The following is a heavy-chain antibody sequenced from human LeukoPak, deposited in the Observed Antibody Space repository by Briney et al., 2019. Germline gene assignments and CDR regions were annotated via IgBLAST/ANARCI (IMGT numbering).Heavy chain of an antibody. V-gene: IGHV4-30-4*01. D-gene: IGHD2-21*02. CDR3: ARAASGDTPDAFDI. Sequence: SETLSLTCTVSGGSISSGDYYWSWIRQPPGKGLEWIGYIYYSGSTYYNPSLKSRVTISVDTSKNQFSLKLSSVTAADTAVYYCARAASGDTPDAFDIWGQGTMVTVSS. CDR2: IYYSGST. J-gene: IGHJ3*02. CDR1: GGSISSGDYY.